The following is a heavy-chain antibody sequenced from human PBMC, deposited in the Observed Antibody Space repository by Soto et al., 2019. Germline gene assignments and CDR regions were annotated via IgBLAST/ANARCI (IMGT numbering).Heavy chain of an antibody. J-gene: IGHJ5*02. D-gene: IGHD2-15*01. Sequence: QVQLVQSGAEVKNPGASVKVSCKASGYTFTDHYIHWVRQAPGQGLEWIGWINSNSGDTNYAQKFRGWVTMTRDTSIRTAYMELSRLSSDDTAVYVCAGGVGTSWFDPWGQGTMVTVSS. CDR3: AGGVGTSWFDP. V-gene: IGHV1-2*04. CDR2: INSNSGDT. CDR1: GYTFTDHY.